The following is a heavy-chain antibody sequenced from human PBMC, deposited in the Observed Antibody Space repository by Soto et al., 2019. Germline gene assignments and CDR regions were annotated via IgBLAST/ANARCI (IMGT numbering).Heavy chain of an antibody. Sequence: GGSLRLSCAASGFTFSDCYMSWIRQAPGKGLEWVSYISSSSSDTNYADSVRGRFTISRDNAKNSLYLQMNGLRAEDTAVYYCVRDIARVGDTYYYDYWGQGTLVTVSS. V-gene: IGHV3-11*06. CDR2: ISSSSSDT. CDR3: VRDIARVGDTYYYDY. CDR1: GFTFSDCY. J-gene: IGHJ4*02. D-gene: IGHD1-26*01.